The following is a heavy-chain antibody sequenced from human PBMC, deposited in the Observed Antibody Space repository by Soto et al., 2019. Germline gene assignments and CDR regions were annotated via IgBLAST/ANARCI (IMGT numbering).Heavy chain of an antibody. CDR3: ARILFGRSVAGGYFYMDV. D-gene: IGHD6-19*01. J-gene: IGHJ6*03. CDR2: IFSNDEK. V-gene: IGHV2-26*01. CDR1: GFSLSNGKVG. Sequence: HVTLKESGPVLVKPTETLTLTCTVSGFSLSNGKVGVSWIRQHPGQALEWIAHIFSNDEKSYRTSLKSRLTISEDTSKSQVVLTMTNVDTVDTATYYCARILFGRSVAGGYFYMDVWGKGTTVTVSS.